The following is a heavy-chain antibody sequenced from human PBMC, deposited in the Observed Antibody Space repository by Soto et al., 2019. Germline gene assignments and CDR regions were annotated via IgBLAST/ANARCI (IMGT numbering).Heavy chain of an antibody. CDR3: ARDGSGH. Sequence: EVQLVESGGGLVQPGGSLRLSCAASGLTVSTNPMSWVRQAPGKGLEWVSVIYTGGGTHYADSVKGRFTISRDNSKNTVNLQMSSLRPEDTAVYYWARDGSGHWGQGTLVTVSS. J-gene: IGHJ4*02. CDR2: IYTGGGT. CDR1: GLTVSTNP. V-gene: IGHV3-66*01.